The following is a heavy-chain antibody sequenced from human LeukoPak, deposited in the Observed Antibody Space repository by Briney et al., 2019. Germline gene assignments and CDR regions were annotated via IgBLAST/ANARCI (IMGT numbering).Heavy chain of an antibody. J-gene: IGHJ4*02. CDR3: ARRSYDSSGYSKYYFDY. D-gene: IGHD3-22*01. Sequence: ASVKVSCKASGYTFTSYGISWVRQAPGLGLEWMGWISAYNGNTNYAQKLQGRVTMTTDTSTSTAYMELRSLRSDDTAVYYCARRSYDSSGYSKYYFDYWGQGTLVTVSS. CDR2: ISAYNGNT. V-gene: IGHV1-18*01. CDR1: GYTFTSYG.